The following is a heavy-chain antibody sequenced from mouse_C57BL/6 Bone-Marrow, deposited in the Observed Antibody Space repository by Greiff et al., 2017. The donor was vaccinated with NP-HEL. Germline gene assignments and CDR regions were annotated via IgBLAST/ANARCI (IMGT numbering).Heavy chain of an antibody. V-gene: IGHV14-4*01. CDR2: IDPENGDT. J-gene: IGHJ2*01. Sequence: EVQGVESGAELVRPGASVKLSCTASGFNIKDDYMHWVKQRPEQGLEWIGWIDPENGDTEYASKFQGKATITADTSSNTAYLQLSSLTSEDTAVYYCTTGDYDGYWGQGTTLTVSS. D-gene: IGHD2-4*01. CDR1: GFNIKDDY. CDR3: TTGDYDGY.